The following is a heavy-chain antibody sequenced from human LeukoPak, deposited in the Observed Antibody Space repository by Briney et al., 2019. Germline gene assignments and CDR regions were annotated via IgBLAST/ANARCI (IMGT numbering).Heavy chain of an antibody. V-gene: IGHV7-4-1*02. D-gene: IGHD6-13*01. CDR2: INTNTGNP. J-gene: IGHJ1*01. CDR3: ARAFPRIAAAGGRYFQH. Sequence: EASVKVSCKASGYTFTSYAMNWVRQAPGQGLEWMGWINTNTGNPTYAQGFTGRFVFSLDTSVSTAYLQISSLKAEDTAVYYCARAFPRIAAAGGRYFQHWGQGTLVTVSS. CDR1: GYTFTSYA.